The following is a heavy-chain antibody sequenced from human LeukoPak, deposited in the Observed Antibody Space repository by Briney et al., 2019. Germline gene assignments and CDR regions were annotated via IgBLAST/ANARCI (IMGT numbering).Heavy chain of an antibody. J-gene: IGHJ3*01. CDR3: ARDPTTVTKGLDV. CDR2: ISYIGST. Sequence: SETLSLTCTVSGGSFSSHYWSWIRQPPGKGLEWTGYISYIGSTNYNPSLKSRVTISVDTSKNQFSLKLNSVTAADTAVYYCARDPTTVTKGLDVWGQGTMVTVSS. D-gene: IGHD4-17*01. V-gene: IGHV4-59*11. CDR1: GGSFSSHY.